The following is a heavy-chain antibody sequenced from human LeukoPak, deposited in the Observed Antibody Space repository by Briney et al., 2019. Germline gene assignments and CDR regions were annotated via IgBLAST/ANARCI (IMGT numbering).Heavy chain of an antibody. CDR1: GDSVSSNSAA. CDR2: TYYRSKWYN. Sequence: SQTLSLTCAISGDSVSSNSAAWNWIRQSPSRGLEWLGRTYYRSKWYNDYAVSLKSRITSNPDTSKNQFSLKLSSVTAADTAVYYCTRTPRGGSGSYVDIWGQGTMVTVSS. V-gene: IGHV6-1*01. CDR3: TRTPRGGSGSYVDI. J-gene: IGHJ3*02. D-gene: IGHD3-10*01.